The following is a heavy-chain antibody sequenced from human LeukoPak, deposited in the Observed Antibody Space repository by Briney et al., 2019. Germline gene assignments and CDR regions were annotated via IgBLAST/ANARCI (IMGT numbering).Heavy chain of an antibody. CDR3: ARSRSGYYEDY. V-gene: IGHV3-74*01. Sequence: GGSLRLSCAASGFTFSSYWMHWVRQAPGKGLVWVSRINSDGSSTNYADSVKGRFTISRDNAKNSLSLQVNSLSAEDTAVYYCARSRSGYYEDYWGQGTLVTVSS. CDR2: INSDGSST. J-gene: IGHJ4*02. D-gene: IGHD3-22*01. CDR1: GFTFSSYW.